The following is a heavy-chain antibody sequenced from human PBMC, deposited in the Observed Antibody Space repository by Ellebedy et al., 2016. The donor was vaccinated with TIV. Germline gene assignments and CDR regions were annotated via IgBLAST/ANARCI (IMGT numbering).Heavy chain of an antibody. D-gene: IGHD3-10*01. CDR1: GGSISSSNYY. V-gene: IGHV4-39*07. J-gene: IGHJ2*01. Sequence: SETLSLTCTVSGGSISSSNYYWGWFRQPPGKGLEWIASIYYSGSTYYNPSLKSRVTISVDTSKNQFSLKLSSVTAANTAVYYCARGFWYFDLWGRGTLVTVSS. CDR2: IYYSGST. CDR3: ARGFWYFDL.